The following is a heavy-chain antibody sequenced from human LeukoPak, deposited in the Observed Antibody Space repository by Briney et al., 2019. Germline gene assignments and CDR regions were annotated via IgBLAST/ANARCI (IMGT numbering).Heavy chain of an antibody. CDR3: ARDEGSFDI. CDR2: INPSGGT. Sequence: ASVKVSCKASGNTFSIYNMHWVRQAPGQGLEWMGIINPSGGTSYAQKLQGRITMIRDTSTSTAYMELRSLTSDDTAVYYCARDEGSFDIWGQGTLVTVSS. J-gene: IGHJ3*02. CDR1: GNTFSIYN. V-gene: IGHV1-46*01.